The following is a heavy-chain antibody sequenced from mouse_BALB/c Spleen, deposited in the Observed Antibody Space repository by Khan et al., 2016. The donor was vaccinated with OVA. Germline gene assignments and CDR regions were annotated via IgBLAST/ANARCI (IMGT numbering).Heavy chain of an antibody. J-gene: IGHJ1*01. Sequence: QVRLQQSGAELMKPGASVKISCKATGYTFSSYWIEWVKQRPGHGLEWIGEILPGSGSINYNEKFKGKATFTADTSSNTAYMQLRSLTSEDSAVYYCAKYGNHWYFDVWGAGTTVTVSS. D-gene: IGHD2-1*01. CDR3: AKYGNHWYFDV. V-gene: IGHV1-9*01. CDR2: ILPGSGSI. CDR1: GYTFSSYW.